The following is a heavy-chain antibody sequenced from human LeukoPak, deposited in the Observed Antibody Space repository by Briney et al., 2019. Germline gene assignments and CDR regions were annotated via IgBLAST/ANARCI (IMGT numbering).Heavy chain of an antibody. D-gene: IGHD7-27*01. J-gene: IGHJ3*02. CDR2: ISYDGSNK. Sequence: GGSLRLSCAASGFTFSSYGMHWVRQAPGKGLEWVAVISYDGSNKYYADSVKGRFTISRDNSKNTLYLQMNSLRAEDTAVYYCARDRVYLGREDAFDIWGQGTMVTVSS. CDR1: GFTFSSYG. CDR3: ARDRVYLGREDAFDI. V-gene: IGHV3-30*03.